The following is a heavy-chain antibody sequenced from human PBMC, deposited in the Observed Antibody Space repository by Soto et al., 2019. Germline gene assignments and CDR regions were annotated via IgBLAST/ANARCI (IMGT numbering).Heavy chain of an antibody. D-gene: IGHD6-13*01. V-gene: IGHV4-59*01. CDR1: GDSISSYS. J-gene: IGHJ4*02. CDR2: IHYNGNT. CDR3: ARHQKDSRSWYDY. Sequence: SETLSLTCTVSGDSISSYSWSWIRQPPGKGLEWIGNIHYNGNTKYSPSLKSRVTMSVDTSKNHFSLKLISVTTADTAVYYCARHQKDSRSWYDYWGQGTLVTVSS.